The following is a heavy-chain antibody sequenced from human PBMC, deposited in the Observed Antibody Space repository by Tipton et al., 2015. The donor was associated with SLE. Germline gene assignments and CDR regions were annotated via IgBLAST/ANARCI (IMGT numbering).Heavy chain of an antibody. Sequence: GLVKPSQTLSLTCAISGDSVSSNSAAWNWIRQSPSRGLEWLGRTCHRSKWYNDYAVSVKSRITINPDASKNQFSLQLNSVTPEDTAVYYCARARWYSSGSAMGDAFDIWGQGTMVTVSS. CDR3: ARARWYSSGSAMGDAFDI. V-gene: IGHV6-1*01. D-gene: IGHD6-19*01. CDR1: GDSVSSNSAA. J-gene: IGHJ3*02. CDR2: TCHRSKWYN.